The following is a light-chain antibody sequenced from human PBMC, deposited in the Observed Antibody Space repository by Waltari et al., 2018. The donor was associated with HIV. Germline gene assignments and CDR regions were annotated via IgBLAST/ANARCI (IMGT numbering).Light chain of an antibody. V-gene: IGLV1-51*02. Sequence: QSVLTQPPSVSAAPGQKVSISASGGISTDGTNYVYWYQQLPGPPPKPLMYEKNKRPSGIPDRFSGSKSGTSATLDITGLQTGDEADYYCGTWDSSLSTYVFGSGTKVTAL. CDR3: GTWDSSLSTYV. CDR1: ISTDGTNY. J-gene: IGLJ1*01. CDR2: EKN.